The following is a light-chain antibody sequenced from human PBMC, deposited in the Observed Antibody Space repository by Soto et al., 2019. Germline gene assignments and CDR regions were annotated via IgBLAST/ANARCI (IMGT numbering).Light chain of an antibody. CDR1: STEIGSLNL. V-gene: IGLV2-23*03. Sequence: QSVLTQPASVSGSPGQSITISCTVTSTEIGSLNLVSWYQQYPGQAPKLLIYEGNERPSGVSYRFSASKSGDTASLTISGLQSEDEADYYCSSYVGRDIFGVFGGGTQLTVL. CDR2: EGN. J-gene: IGLJ3*02. CDR3: SSYVGRDIFGV.